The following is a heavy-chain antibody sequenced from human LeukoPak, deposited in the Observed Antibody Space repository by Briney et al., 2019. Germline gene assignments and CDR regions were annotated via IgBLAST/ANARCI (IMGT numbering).Heavy chain of an antibody. Sequence: PGGSLRPSCAASGFTFSSYWMSWVRQAPGKGLEWVANIKQDGSEKYYVDSVKGRFTISRDNAKNSLYLQMNSLRAEDTAVYYCARIPDYGDYADAFDIWGQGTMVTVSS. D-gene: IGHD4-17*01. CDR3: ARIPDYGDYADAFDI. J-gene: IGHJ3*02. CDR1: GFTFSSYW. V-gene: IGHV3-7*01. CDR2: IKQDGSEK.